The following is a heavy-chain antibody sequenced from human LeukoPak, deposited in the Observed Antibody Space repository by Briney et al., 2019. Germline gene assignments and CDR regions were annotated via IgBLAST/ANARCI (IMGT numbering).Heavy chain of an antibody. V-gene: IGHV1-46*01. J-gene: IGHJ6*02. CDR3: AREEVVTATTYYYGMDV. CDR2: INPSGGST. D-gene: IGHD2-21*02. CDR1: GYTFTGYY. Sequence: GASVKVPCKASGYTFTGYYMHWVRQAPGQGLEWMGIINPSGGSTSYAQKFQGRVTMTRDTSTSTVYMELSSLRSEDTAAYYCAREEVVTATTYYYGMDVWGQGTTVTVSS.